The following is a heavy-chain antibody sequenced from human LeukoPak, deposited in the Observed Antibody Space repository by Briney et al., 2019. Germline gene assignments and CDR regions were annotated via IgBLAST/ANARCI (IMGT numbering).Heavy chain of an antibody. J-gene: IGHJ3*02. Sequence: PSETLSLTCTVSGGSISSSSYYWGWIRQPPGKGLELIGSIYYSGSTYYNPSLKRRVTISVDTSKNQFSLKLSSVTAADTAIYYCARHGRAGSTSSDAFHIWGQGTMVTVSS. D-gene: IGHD6-13*01. CDR2: IYYSGST. V-gene: IGHV4-39*01. CDR3: ARHGRAGSTSSDAFHI. CDR1: GGSISSSSYY.